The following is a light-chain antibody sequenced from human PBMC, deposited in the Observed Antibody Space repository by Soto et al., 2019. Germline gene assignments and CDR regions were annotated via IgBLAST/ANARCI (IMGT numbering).Light chain of an antibody. Sequence: QSVLTQPASVSGSPGQSLTISCTGTSSDVGRYNYVSWYQQYPGKAPKLILYDVNNRPSGVSNRFSGSKSADTASLTISGLQAEDEADYFCDSYTTSSTVPYVFGTGTKVTVL. CDR1: SSDVGRYNY. CDR2: DVN. V-gene: IGLV2-14*03. CDR3: DSYTTSSTVPYV. J-gene: IGLJ1*01.